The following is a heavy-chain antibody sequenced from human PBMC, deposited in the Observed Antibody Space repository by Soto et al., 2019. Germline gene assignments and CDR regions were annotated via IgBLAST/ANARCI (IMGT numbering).Heavy chain of an antibody. CDR2: FDPEDGET. CDR3: ATSLDSIALSGMDV. D-gene: IGHD4-4*01. J-gene: IGHJ6*02. Sequence: ASVKVSCKVSGYTLTELSMHWVRQAPGKGLGWMGGFDPEDGETIYAQKFQGRVTMTEDTSTDTAYMELSSLRSEDTAVYYCATSLDSIALSGMDVWGQGTTVTVSS. CDR1: GYTLTELS. V-gene: IGHV1-24*01.